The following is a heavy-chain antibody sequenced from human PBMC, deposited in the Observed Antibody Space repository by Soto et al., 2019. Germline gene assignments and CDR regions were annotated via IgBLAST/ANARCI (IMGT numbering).Heavy chain of an antibody. D-gene: IGHD2-15*01. V-gene: IGHV1-18*01. CDR2: TRADNGNT. J-gene: IGHJ4*02. CDR3: VVAAQPYYFDY. CDR1: GYTFTSYG. Sequence: QVQLVQSGAEVKKPGASVKVSCKASGYTFTSYGISWVRQAPGQGLEWMGWTRADNGNTNYAQKLQGRLTMTTDTSTSTAYMELRSLRSDDTAVYYCVVAAQPYYFDYWGQGTLVTVSS.